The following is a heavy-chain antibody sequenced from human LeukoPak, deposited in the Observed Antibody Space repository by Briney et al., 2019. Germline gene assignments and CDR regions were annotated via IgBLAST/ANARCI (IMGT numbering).Heavy chain of an antibody. Sequence: GGSLRLSCADSGFTFTNAWMSWVRQAPGKGLEWIGRIKSKTDGETTNYAEPVRGRFTISRDDSKSAVYLQMNSLKIEDTAIYYCTTDLGTYYHGSQRLIPIDYWGQGTLVTVSS. CDR1: GFTFTNAW. CDR3: TTDLGTYYHGSQRLIPIDY. D-gene: IGHD3-10*01. V-gene: IGHV3-15*01. J-gene: IGHJ4*02. CDR2: IKSKTDGETT.